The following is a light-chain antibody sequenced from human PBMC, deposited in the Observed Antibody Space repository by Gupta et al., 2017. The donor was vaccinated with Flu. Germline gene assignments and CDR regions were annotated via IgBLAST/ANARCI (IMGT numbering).Light chain of an antibody. CDR1: QSVSNSS. CDR3: QQCGTSSWT. V-gene: IGKV3-20*01. J-gene: IGKJ1*01. CDR2: GSS. Sequence: EIVLTQSPGTLSLSPGERATLSCRTSQSVSNSSLGWYQQKPGQAPRLLIYGSSNRATDIPDRFSGSGSGTDFTLTISRLEPEDFAVYYCQQCGTSSWTFGQGTKVE.